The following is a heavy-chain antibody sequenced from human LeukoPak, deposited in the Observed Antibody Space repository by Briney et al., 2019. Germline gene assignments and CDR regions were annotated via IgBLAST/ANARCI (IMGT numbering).Heavy chain of an antibody. J-gene: IGHJ4*02. V-gene: IGHV3-15*01. D-gene: IGHD3-22*01. CDR1: GFTFSNAW. Sequence: GSLRLSCAASGFTFSNAWMSWVRQAPGKGLEWVGRIKSKTDGGTTDYAAPVKGRFTISRDDSKNTLYLQMNSLKTEGTAVYYCTTDPPAAYYYDSSGYYSLDYWGQGTLVTVSS. CDR2: IKSKTDGGTT. CDR3: TTDPPAAYYYDSSGYYSLDY.